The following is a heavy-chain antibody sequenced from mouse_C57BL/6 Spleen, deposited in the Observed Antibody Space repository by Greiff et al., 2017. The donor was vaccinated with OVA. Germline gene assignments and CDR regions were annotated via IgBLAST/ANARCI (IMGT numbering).Heavy chain of an antibody. CDR2: IRTKANGYTT. J-gene: IGHJ4*01. V-gene: IGHV7-3*01. D-gene: IGHD3-1*01. Sequence: EVKLMESGGGLVQPGGSLSFSCAASGFTFTDYYMSWVRQPPGKALEWLGFIRTKANGYTTEYSASVKGRFTISRANSQSILYLQMHALRAADSAADYCARYMGGTYYAMDYWGQGTSVTVSS. CDR3: ARYMGGTYYAMDY. CDR1: GFTFTDYY.